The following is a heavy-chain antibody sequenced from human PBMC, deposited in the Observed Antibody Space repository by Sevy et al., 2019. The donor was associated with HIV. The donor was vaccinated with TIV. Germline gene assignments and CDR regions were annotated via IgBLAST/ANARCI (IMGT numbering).Heavy chain of an antibody. J-gene: IGHJ4*02. V-gene: IGHV1-2*02. D-gene: IGHD3-10*01. CDR2: INPNGGGT. CDR3: SRSVYGSGTYLNDY. Sequence: ASVKVSCKASGYTFTGYYIHWVRQAPGQGLEWMGWINPNGGGTNYAQKFQGRVTMTGDTSISTAYMDLTRLRSDDTAVYYCSRSVYGSGTYLNDYWGQGTRVTVSS. CDR1: GYTFTGYY.